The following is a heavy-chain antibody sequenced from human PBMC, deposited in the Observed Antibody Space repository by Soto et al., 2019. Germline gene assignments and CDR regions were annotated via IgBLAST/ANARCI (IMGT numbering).Heavy chain of an antibody. CDR2: IYYSGST. CDR3: ERVWRNCISTICAVDY. CDR1: GGSISSYY. D-gene: IGHD2-2*01. Sequence: QVQLQESGPGLVKPSETLSLTCTVSGGSISSYYWSWIRQPPGKGLEWIGYIYYSGSTNYNPSLMSRVTISVDTYKNQVSLKLSSVTAADTAVYYCERVWRNCISTICAVDYWGQGTLVTVSS. J-gene: IGHJ4*02. V-gene: IGHV4-59*01.